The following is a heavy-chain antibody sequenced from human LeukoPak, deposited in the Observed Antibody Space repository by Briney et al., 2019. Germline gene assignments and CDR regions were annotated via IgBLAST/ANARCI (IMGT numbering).Heavy chain of an antibody. CDR3: ARGGYYDSSGSPDY. V-gene: IGHV4-59*08. Sequence: SETLSLTCTVSGGSISSYYWSWIRQPPGKGLEWIGYIYYSGSTNYNPSLKSRVTISVDTSKNQFSLKLSSVTAADTAVYYCARGGYYDSSGSPDYWGQGTLVTVSS. CDR1: GGSISSYY. CDR2: IYYSGST. J-gene: IGHJ4*02. D-gene: IGHD3-22*01.